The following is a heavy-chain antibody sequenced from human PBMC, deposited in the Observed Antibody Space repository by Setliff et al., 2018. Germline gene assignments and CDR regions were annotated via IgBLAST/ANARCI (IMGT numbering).Heavy chain of an antibody. CDR1: GYTFPDYA. V-gene: IGHV1-3*01. J-gene: IGHJ6*03. Sequence: VQVSCKASGYTFPDYAMHWVRQAPGQRLEWMGWINPGNGNTKYSQKFQGRVTITRDTSASTAYMELSSLRSEDTAVYYCARDKGYDSSGYYFYYYYYMDVWGKGTTVTVSS. CDR2: INPGNGNT. CDR3: ARDKGYDSSGYYFYYYYYMDV. D-gene: IGHD3-22*01.